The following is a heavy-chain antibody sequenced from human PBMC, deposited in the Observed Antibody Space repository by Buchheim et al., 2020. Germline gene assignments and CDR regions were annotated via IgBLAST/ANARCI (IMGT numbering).Heavy chain of an antibody. CDR2: IKSKTDGGTT. CDR3: TTFSHDYGDYVYRYFDL. V-gene: IGHV3-15*07. D-gene: IGHD4-17*01. J-gene: IGHJ2*01. Sequence: EVQLVESGGGLVKPGGSLRLSCAASGFTFSNAWMNWVRQAPGKGLEWVGRIKSKTDGGTTDYAAPVKGRFTISRDDSKNTMFPQMNSLKTEDTAVYYCTTFSHDYGDYVYRYFDLWGRGTL. CDR1: GFTFSNAW.